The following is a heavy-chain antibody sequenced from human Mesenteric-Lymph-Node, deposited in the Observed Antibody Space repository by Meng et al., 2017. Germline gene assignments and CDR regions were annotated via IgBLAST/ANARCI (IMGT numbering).Heavy chain of an antibody. CDR3: GRDQGRELINH. CDR2: VYHRGDT. D-gene: IGHD1-7*01. J-gene: IGHJ4*02. Sequence: VQLQESGPGLVKPSGTLSLTCTVSGDSISSGIWWSWVRQPPGKGLEWIGEVYHRGDTNYNPSLKSRVDISVDKSKNQFYLSLFSVTAADTAVYYCGRDQGRELINHWGQGTLVTVSS. CDR1: GDSISSGIW. V-gene: IGHV4-4*02.